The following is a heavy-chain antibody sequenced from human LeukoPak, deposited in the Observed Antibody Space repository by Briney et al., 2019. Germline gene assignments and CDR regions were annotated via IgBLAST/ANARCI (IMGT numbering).Heavy chain of an antibody. J-gene: IGHJ4*02. V-gene: IGHV3-23*01. CDR3: AKAPHYGDYEGYFDY. CDR1: GFTFSSYA. Sequence: GESLKISCAASGFTFSSYAMSWVRQAPGKGLEWVSAISGSGGSTYYADSVKGRFTISRDNSKNTLYLQMNSLRAEDTAVYYCAKAPHYGDYEGYFDYWGQGTLVTVSS. CDR2: ISGSGGST. D-gene: IGHD4-17*01.